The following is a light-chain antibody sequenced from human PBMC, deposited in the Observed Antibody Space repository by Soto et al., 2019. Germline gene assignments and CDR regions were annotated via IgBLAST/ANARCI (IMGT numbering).Light chain of an antibody. J-gene: IGKJ4*02. Sequence: LVTKRPSKRCGGEECRFTITPYHCQTISSWLAWYQQKPGKAPKLLIYKASTLKSGVPSRFSGIGSGRQLTLYVCSLHTAAFPTYCCQYHQRYSHAFGGGTQL. CDR2: KAS. V-gene: IGKV1-5*03. CDR3: QYHQRYSHA. CDR1: QTISSW.